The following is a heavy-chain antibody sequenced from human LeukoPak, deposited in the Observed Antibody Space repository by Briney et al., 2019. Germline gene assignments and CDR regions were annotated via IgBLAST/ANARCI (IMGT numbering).Heavy chain of an antibody. D-gene: IGHD2-2*01. J-gene: IGHJ5*02. CDR3: ARDRSVEVVPPAVWFDP. CDR2: INPNSGGT. CDR1: GYTFTGYY. Sequence: ASVKVSCKASGYTFTGYYMHWVRQAPGQGLEWMGWINPNSGGTNYAQKFQGRVTMTRVTSISTAYMDLSRLRSDDTAVYYCARDRSVEVVPPAVWFDPWGQGTLVTVSS. V-gene: IGHV1-2*02.